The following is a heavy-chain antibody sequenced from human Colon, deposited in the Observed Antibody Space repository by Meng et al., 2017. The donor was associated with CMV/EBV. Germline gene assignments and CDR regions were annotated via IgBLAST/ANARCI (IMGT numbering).Heavy chain of an antibody. CDR1: GGSVNSGSYY. CDR3: ARETSGWSTGIDY. CDR2: ISYSGNT. D-gene: IGHD6-19*01. Sequence: GSLSLTCNVSGGSVNSGSYYWTWIRQPPGKGLEWIGYISYSGNTNYNPSLKSRLTIEVDTSRNQFSLKLTSVSAADTAMYYCARETSGWSTGIDYWGQGTLVTVSS. J-gene: IGHJ4*02. V-gene: IGHV4-61*01.